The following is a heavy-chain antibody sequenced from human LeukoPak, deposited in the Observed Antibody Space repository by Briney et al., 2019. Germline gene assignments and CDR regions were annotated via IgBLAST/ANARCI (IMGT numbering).Heavy chain of an antibody. CDR1: GFTFSSYA. D-gene: IGHD4-23*01. CDR3: ARSLPLTVGDSRDNFDY. J-gene: IGHJ4*02. Sequence: GGSLRLSCSASGFTFSSYAMHWVRQAPGKGLEWVAVISYDGGYKYYADSVKGRFTISRDNSKNTLSLQMNSLRAEDTSVYYCARSLPLTVGDSRDNFDYWGQGTLVTVSS. CDR2: ISYDGGYK. V-gene: IGHV3-30*04.